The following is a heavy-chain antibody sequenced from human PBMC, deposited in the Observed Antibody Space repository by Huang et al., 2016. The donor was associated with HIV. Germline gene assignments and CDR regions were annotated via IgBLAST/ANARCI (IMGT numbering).Heavy chain of an antibody. CDR2: MNPNSGVA. J-gene: IGHJ3*01. Sequence: QVQLVQSGAEVRRPGASVKFSCKASGYSFSNYDLNWVRQTAGQGLKWMGWMNPNSGVAGYAQKFQGRVTMTRNTSISTAYLELKSLTAEDTAVYYCARNDYYDGLPWGQGTMVTVSS. CDR3: ARNDYYDGLP. CDR1: GYSFSNYD. D-gene: IGHD3-22*01. V-gene: IGHV1-8*01.